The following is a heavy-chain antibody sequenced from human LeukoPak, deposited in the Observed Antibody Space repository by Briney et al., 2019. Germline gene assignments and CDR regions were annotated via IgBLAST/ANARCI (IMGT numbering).Heavy chain of an antibody. J-gene: IGHJ5*02. V-gene: IGHV4-4*07. CDR2: IYTSGST. CDR1: GGSISSYY. CDR3: ASEYSSSWANWFDP. D-gene: IGHD6-13*01. Sequence: SETLSLTCTVSGGSISSYYWSRIRQPAGKGLEWIGRIYTSGSTNYNPSLKSRVTMSVDTSKNQFSLKLSSVTAADTAVYYCASEYSSSWANWFDPWGQGTLVTVSS.